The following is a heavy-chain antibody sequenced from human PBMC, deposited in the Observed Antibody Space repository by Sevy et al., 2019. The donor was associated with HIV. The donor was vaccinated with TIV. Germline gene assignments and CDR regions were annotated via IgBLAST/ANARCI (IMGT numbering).Heavy chain of an antibody. V-gene: IGHV3-48*01. CDR2: ISSDSSRI. CDR3: AREGGYTDQGMDV. D-gene: IGHD5-12*01. J-gene: IGHJ6*02. Sequence: GGSLRLSCAASGFTFSNYDMNWVRQAPGKGVEWVSYISSDSSRIYYADFLKGRLNISRDNAKNSLYVQMNRRRAEDTAVYYCAREGGYTDQGMDVWGQGTTVTVSS. CDR1: GFTFSNYD.